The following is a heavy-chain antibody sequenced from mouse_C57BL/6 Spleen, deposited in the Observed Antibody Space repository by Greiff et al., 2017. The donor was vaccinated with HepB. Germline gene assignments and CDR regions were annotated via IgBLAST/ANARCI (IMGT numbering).Heavy chain of an antibody. CDR3: ARVTAQATWDYFDY. D-gene: IGHD3-2*02. Sequence: EVHLVESGGGLVKPGGSLKLSCAASGFTFSSYAMSWVRQTPEKRLEWVATISDGGSYTYYPDNVKGRFTISRDNAKNNLYLQMSHLKSEDTAMYYCARVTAQATWDYFDYWGQGTTLTVSS. CDR1: GFTFSSYA. V-gene: IGHV5-4*01. J-gene: IGHJ2*01. CDR2: ISDGGSYT.